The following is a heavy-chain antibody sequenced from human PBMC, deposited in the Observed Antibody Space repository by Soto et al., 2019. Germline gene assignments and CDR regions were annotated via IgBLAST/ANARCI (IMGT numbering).Heavy chain of an antibody. CDR3: ARHYIGYSFDY. J-gene: IGHJ4*02. CDR2: VYSSGST. V-gene: IGHV4-59*08. CDR1: GGSISNYY. Sequence: SETLSLTCTVSGGSISNYYWSWIRQPPGKGLEWIGYVYSSGSTNYNPSLKSRVTMSVDTSKNQFSLKLSSVTDADTAVYYCARHYIGYSFDYWGQGQWSPSPQ. D-gene: IGHD5-12*01.